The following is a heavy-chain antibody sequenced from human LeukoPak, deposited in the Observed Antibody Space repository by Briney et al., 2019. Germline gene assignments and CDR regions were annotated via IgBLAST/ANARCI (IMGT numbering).Heavy chain of an antibody. CDR3: ARLLLRFGELNFDY. J-gene: IGHJ4*02. CDR1: GGSISSSSYY. V-gene: IGHV4-39*01. Sequence: PSETLSLTCTVSGGSISSSSYYWGWIRQPPGKGLEWIGSIYYSGSTYYNPSLKSRVTISVDTSKNQFSLKLSSVTAADTAVYYCARLLLRFGELNFDYWGQGTLVTVSS. D-gene: IGHD3-10*01. CDR2: IYYSGST.